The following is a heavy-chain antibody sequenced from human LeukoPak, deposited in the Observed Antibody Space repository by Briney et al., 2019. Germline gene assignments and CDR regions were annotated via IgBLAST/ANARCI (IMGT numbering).Heavy chain of an antibody. Sequence: ASVKVSCKASGYTFTSYDINWVRQATGQGLEWMGWMNPNSGNTGYAQKFQGRVTMTRNTSISTAYMELSSLRSEDTAVYYCARDRVFWSGYHNGDAFDIWGQGTMVTVSS. CDR1: GYTFTSYD. V-gene: IGHV1-8*01. CDR3: ARDRVFWSGYHNGDAFDI. D-gene: IGHD3-3*01. CDR2: MNPNSGNT. J-gene: IGHJ3*02.